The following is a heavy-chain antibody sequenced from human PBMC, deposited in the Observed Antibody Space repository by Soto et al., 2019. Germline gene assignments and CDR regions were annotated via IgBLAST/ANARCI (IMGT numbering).Heavy chain of an antibody. J-gene: IGHJ4*02. D-gene: IGHD6-13*01. CDR2: IGGSGGAT. CDR3: AKGPGSSWYAFCDY. CDR1: GFTFTSYA. Sequence: EVQLLESGGGLVQPGGSLRLSCAASGFTFTSYAMSWVRQAPGKGLEWVSAIGGSGGATYYADSVKGRFTITRDNSKNTLYLHMNSLRAEDTAVYYCAKGPGSSWYAFCDYWGQGTLVTVSS. V-gene: IGHV3-23*01.